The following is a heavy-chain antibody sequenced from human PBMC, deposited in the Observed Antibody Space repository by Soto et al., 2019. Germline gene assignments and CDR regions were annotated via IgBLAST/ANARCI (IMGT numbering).Heavy chain of an antibody. CDR3: ARGLYSSSWYLD. CDR2: IGTAGDT. D-gene: IGHD6-13*01. Sequence: GGSLRLSCAASGFTFSSYDMHWVRQATGKGLEWVSAIGTAGDTYYPGSVKGRFTISRENAKNSLYLQMNSLRAEDTAVYYCARGLYSSSWYLDWGQGTLVTVSS. V-gene: IGHV3-13*01. J-gene: IGHJ4*02. CDR1: GFTFSSYD.